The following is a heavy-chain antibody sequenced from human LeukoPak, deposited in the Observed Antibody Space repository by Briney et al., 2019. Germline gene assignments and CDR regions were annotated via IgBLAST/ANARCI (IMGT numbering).Heavy chain of an antibody. D-gene: IGHD3-10*01. CDR3: AKAGHYGSGSYYSDY. CDR1: GFIFSSYA. CDR2: ISGSGTTT. V-gene: IGHV3-23*01. Sequence: GGSLRLSCAASGFIFSSYAMTWVRQAPGRGLEWLSTISGSGTTTYYVDSVKGRFTVSRDNSKNTLYLQMSSLRAGDTAVYYCAKAGHYGSGSYYSDYWGRGALVTVSP. J-gene: IGHJ4*02.